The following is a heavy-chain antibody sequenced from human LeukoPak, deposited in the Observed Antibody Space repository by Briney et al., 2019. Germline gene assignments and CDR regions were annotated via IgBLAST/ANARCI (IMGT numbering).Heavy chain of an antibody. CDR1: GGSISSGAYY. CDR2: IYHSGGT. V-gene: IGHV4-30-2*05. J-gene: IGHJ4*02. CDR3: ARVRGSYPPSGFLDY. D-gene: IGHD3-22*01. Sequence: PSQTLSLTCTVSGGSISSGAYYWSRIRQPPGEGLEWIGYIYHSGGTYYNPSLKSRVTISVDTSKNQFSLKLSSVTAADTAVYYCARVRGSYPPSGFLDYWGQGTLVTVSS.